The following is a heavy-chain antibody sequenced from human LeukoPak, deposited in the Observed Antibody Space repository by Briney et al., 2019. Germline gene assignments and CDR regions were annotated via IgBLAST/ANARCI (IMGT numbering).Heavy chain of an antibody. CDR2: ISSSSSFI. CDR1: GFTFSGYS. Sequence: GGSLRLSCAASGFTFSGYSMNWVRQAPGKGLEWVSSISSSSSFIYYADSVKGRFTISRDNSKNTLYLQMNSLRAEDTAVYYCAKVDSSGYYYVWGQGTLVTVSS. V-gene: IGHV3-21*01. D-gene: IGHD3-22*01. CDR3: AKVDSSGYYYV. J-gene: IGHJ4*02.